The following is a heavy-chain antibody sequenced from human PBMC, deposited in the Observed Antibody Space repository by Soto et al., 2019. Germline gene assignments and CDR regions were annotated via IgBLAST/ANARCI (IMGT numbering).Heavy chain of an antibody. D-gene: IGHD7-27*01. Sequence: GGSLRLSCAASGFTFSSYWMHWVRQAPGKGLVWVSRINSDGSSTSYADSVKGRFNISRDNAKNTLYLQMNSLRAEDTAVYYCAIPRQNWGDDAFDIWGQGTMVTVSS. CDR3: AIPRQNWGDDAFDI. J-gene: IGHJ3*02. V-gene: IGHV3-74*01. CDR1: GFTFSSYW. CDR2: INSDGSST.